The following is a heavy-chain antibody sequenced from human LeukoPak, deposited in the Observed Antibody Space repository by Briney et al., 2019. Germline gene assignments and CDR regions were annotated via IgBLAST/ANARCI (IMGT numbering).Heavy chain of an antibody. Sequence: GGSLRLSCSASGFTFSSYAMYWVRQAPGKGLEYVSAITSNGGSAYYADSVKGRFTISRDNSRNTLYLQMSSLRADDTAVYYCVGFRATAGLYWGQGTLVTVSS. CDR2: ITSNGGSA. J-gene: IGHJ4*02. CDR1: GFTFSSYA. D-gene: IGHD6-13*01. V-gene: IGHV3-64D*06. CDR3: VGFRATAGLY.